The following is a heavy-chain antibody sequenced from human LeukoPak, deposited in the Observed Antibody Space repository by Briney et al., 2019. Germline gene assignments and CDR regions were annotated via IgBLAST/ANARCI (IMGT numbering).Heavy chain of an antibody. D-gene: IGHD6-6*01. CDR1: GGSISSSSYY. J-gene: IGHJ4*02. V-gene: IGHV4-39*01. Sequence: SETLSLTCTVSGGSISSSSYYWGWIRQPPGKGLEWIGSIYYSGSTYYNPSLKSRVTISVDTSRNQFSLMLSSVTAADAAVYYCASAYSTSSHYFDYWGQGTLVTVSS. CDR3: ASAYSTSSHYFDY. CDR2: IYYSGST.